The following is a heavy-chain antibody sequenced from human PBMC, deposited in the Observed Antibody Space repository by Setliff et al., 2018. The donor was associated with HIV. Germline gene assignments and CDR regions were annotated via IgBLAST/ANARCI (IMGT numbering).Heavy chain of an antibody. V-gene: IGHV1-8*01. CDR2: MNPKSGNT. CDR3: ARGHLDRDYWEEIVGNWFAP. Sequence: ASVKVSCKASGYTFANSDINWVRQAPGQGLEWMGWMNPKSGNTGYAQKFQGRVTMTSNTFIGTAYMELSSLTSEDTAVYYCARGHLDRDYWEEIVGNWFAPWGQGTLVTVSS. J-gene: IGHJ5*02. D-gene: IGHD2-21*01. CDR1: GYTFANSD.